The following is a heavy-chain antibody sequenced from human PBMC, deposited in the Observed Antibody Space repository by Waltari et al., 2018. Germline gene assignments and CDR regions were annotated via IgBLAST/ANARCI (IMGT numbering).Heavy chain of an antibody. V-gene: IGHV4-39*07. J-gene: IGHJ5*02. Sequence: QLQLQESGPGLVKPSETLSLTCSVSGGSIHNDDYYWGWFRQPPGEGLEWIGHIYYSGSTHYNPALKSRVTISVDTSKIQFSLKLSSVTAADSAVYFCARGGHYDSRVDPWGQGTLVTVSS. CDR3: ARGGHYDSRVDP. CDR2: IYYSGST. CDR1: GGSIHNDDYY. D-gene: IGHD3-22*01.